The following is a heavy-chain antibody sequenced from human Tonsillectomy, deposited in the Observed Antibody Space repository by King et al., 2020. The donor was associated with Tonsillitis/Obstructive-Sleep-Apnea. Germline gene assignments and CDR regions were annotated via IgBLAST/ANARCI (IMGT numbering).Heavy chain of an antibody. J-gene: IGHJ4*02. Sequence: EVQLVESGGGLVQSGRSLRLSCTASGFTFGDYAMSWVRQAPGEGLEWVGFIRSKAYGGTTEYAASVKGTLTISRDDSKNIAYLQMNSLKTADTAVYYCTRGPAKGGDPSKYYFCDYWGQGALVTVSS. V-gene: IGHV3-49*04. CDR1: GFTFGDYA. D-gene: IGHD2-21*02. CDR3: TRGPAKGGDPSKYYFCDY. CDR2: IRSKAYGGTT.